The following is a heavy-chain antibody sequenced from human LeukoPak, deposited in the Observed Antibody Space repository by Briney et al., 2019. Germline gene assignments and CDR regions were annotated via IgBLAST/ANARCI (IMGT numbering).Heavy chain of an antibody. CDR3: ARVKGYYDSSGYRFDY. D-gene: IGHD3-22*01. Sequence: GGSLRLSCAASGFTFSDYYMSWIRQAPGKGLEFISYISSSGSTIYYADSVKGRFTISRDNAKNSLYLQMNSLRAEDTAIYYCARVKGYYDSSGYRFDYWGQGTLVTVSS. J-gene: IGHJ4*02. V-gene: IGHV3-11*01. CDR1: GFTFSDYY. CDR2: ISSSGSTI.